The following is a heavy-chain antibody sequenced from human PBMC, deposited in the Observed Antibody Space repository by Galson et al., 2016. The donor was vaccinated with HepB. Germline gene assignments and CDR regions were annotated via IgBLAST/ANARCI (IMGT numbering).Heavy chain of an antibody. Sequence: SLRLSCAASGFTFRNYGMTWVRQAPGKGLEWVSTICGSCGDIHYADSVKGRFTISRDNSKNTLFLQMNSVRADDTAVYYCAQDPSYWVDGTSGYWGQGTLVTVSS. D-gene: IGHD1-26*01. CDR1: GFTFRNYG. CDR2: ICGSCGDI. V-gene: IGHV3-23*01. J-gene: IGHJ4*02. CDR3: AQDPSYWVDGTSGY.